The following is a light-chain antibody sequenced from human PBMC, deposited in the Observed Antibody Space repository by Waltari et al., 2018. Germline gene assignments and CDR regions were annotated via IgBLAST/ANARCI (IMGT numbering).Light chain of an antibody. CDR1: KLGDKY. V-gene: IGLV3-1*01. J-gene: IGLJ2*01. CDR3: QAWDSSTVI. CDR2: QGN. Sequence: SYELTQPPSVSMSPGQTASITCSGDKLGDKYVCWYQKKPGQPPVLVIYQGNKRPSGIPERFSGSNSGNTATLTISGTQALDEADYYCQAWDSSTVIFGGGTKLTVL.